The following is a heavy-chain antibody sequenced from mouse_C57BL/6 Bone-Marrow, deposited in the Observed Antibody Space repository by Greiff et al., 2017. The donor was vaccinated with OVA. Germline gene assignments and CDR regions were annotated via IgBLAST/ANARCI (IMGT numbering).Heavy chain of an antibody. Sequence: VQLQQSGAELVRPGASVKLSCTASGFNIKDDYMHWVKQRPVQGLEWIGWIDPENGDTEYASKFQGKATITADTSSNTAYLQLSSLTSEDTAVYYCTTHYSNSFAYWGQGTLVTVAA. D-gene: IGHD2-5*01. CDR1: GFNIKDDY. CDR2: IDPENGDT. V-gene: IGHV14-4*01. J-gene: IGHJ3*01. CDR3: TTHYSNSFAY.